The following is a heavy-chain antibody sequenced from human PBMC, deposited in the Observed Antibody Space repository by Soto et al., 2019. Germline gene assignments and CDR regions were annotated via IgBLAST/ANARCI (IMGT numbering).Heavy chain of an antibody. Sequence: EVQLVESGGGLVKPGGSLRLSCAASGFNFNNAWMSWVRQAPGKGLEWVGRIKNKMDGGTADYPAPVKGRFTVSRDDSRNTVYLQMNSLKIEDTAIYYCLTDPFTDYINYEGWAHWGQGTLVTVSS. CDR3: LTDPFTDYINYEGWAH. V-gene: IGHV3-15*01. CDR2: IKNKMDGGTA. CDR1: GFNFNNAW. D-gene: IGHD4-4*01. J-gene: IGHJ4*02.